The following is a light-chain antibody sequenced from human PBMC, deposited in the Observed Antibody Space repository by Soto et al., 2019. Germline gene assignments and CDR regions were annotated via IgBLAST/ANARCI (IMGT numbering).Light chain of an antibody. Sequence: QSVLTQPPSVSGAPGQRVTISCTGSSSNFGAGYDVHWYQQLPGTAPKLLIYGNNNRPSGVPDRFSGSKSGTSASLAITGLQAEDEAVYHCQSYDSSLSGYVFGTGTKVPS. V-gene: IGLV1-40*01. CDR1: SSNFGAGYD. J-gene: IGLJ1*01. CDR2: GNN. CDR3: QSYDSSLSGYV.